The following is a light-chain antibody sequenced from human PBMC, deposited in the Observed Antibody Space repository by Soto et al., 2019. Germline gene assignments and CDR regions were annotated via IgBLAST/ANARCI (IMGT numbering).Light chain of an antibody. CDR3: QQCGSSPWT. V-gene: IGKV3-11*02. CDR1: QAINTY. Sequence: EIVLTQSPVPLSLSPGDRATLSCRASQAINTYLAWYQQRSGQAPRLLFYEASNRAAGIPARFSAFGSGRDFTLTIVNLEPDDFAVYYCQQCGSSPWTFGQGTKVEIK. J-gene: IGKJ1*01. CDR2: EAS.